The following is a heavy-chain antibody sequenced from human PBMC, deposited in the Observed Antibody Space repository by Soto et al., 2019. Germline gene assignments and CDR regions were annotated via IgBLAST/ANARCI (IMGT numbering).Heavy chain of an antibody. CDR2: ISGSGGST. V-gene: IGHV3-23*01. Sequence: PGGSLRLSCAASGFTFSNYAVTWVRQAPGKGLEWVSTISGSGGSTYYADSVKGRFTISRDNSKNTLYLQMNSLRAEDTAVYYCARGDYYDSSGPFSDAFDIWGQGTMVPVSS. CDR1: GFTFSNYA. J-gene: IGHJ3*02. CDR3: ARGDYYDSSGPFSDAFDI. D-gene: IGHD3-22*01.